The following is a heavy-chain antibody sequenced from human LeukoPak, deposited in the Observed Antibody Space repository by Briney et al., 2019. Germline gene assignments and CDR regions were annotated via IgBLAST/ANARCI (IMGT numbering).Heavy chain of an antibody. CDR3: ARLLVPAASGAFDI. Sequence: SETLSLTCTVSTGSISSYYWSWLRQPAGKGLEWIGRMSRSGGSNFNPSLKSRVTISVDSSKRQVSLNLTSVTAADTAVYYCARLLVPAASGAFDIWGQGTIVTVSS. CDR1: TGSISSYY. J-gene: IGHJ3*02. V-gene: IGHV4-4*07. D-gene: IGHD2-2*01. CDR2: MSRSGGS.